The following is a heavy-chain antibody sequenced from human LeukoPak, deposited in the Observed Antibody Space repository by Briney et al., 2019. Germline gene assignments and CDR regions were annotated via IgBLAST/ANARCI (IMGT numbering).Heavy chain of an antibody. CDR3: AKDLGPLVNFDY. Sequence: GGSLRLSCAASGFTFSSYSMNWVRQAPGKGLEWVSSISSSSSYIYYADSVKGRFTISRDNAKNSLYLQMNSLRAEDTAVYYCAKDLGPLVNFDYWGQGTLVTVSS. CDR1: GFTFSSYS. V-gene: IGHV3-21*01. CDR2: ISSSSSYI. J-gene: IGHJ4*02. D-gene: IGHD6-6*01.